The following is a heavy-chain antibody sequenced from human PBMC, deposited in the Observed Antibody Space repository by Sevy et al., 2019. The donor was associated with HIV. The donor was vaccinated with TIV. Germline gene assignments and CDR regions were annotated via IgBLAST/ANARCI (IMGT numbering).Heavy chain of an antibody. D-gene: IGHD5-18*01. V-gene: IGHV3-49*04. J-gene: IGHJ6*02. CDR3: TRDWGYSYAKREYYYYGMDV. CDR1: GFTSGDYA. Sequence: GGSLRLSCTASGFTSGDYAMSWVRQAPGKGLEWVGFIRSKAYGGTTEYAASVKGRFTISRDDSKSIAYLQMNSLKTEDIAVYYCTRDWGYSYAKREYYYYGMDVWGQGTTVTVSS. CDR2: IRSKAYGGTT.